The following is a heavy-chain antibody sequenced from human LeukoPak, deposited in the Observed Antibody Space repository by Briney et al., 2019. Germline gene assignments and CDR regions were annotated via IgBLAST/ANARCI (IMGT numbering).Heavy chain of an antibody. V-gene: IGHV4-34*01. Sequence: PSETLSLTCAVYGGSFSDYYWTRVRQPPGKGLEWIAEINHKGATNYIPSLKSRVTISLDTSKNQFSLKLSSVTAADTAVYYCARGPHFYGSGSYEYSYYYYYYGMDVWGKGTAVTVSS. D-gene: IGHD3-10*01. J-gene: IGHJ6*04. CDR1: GGSFSDYY. CDR2: INHKGAT. CDR3: ARGPHFYGSGSYEYSYYYYYYGMDV.